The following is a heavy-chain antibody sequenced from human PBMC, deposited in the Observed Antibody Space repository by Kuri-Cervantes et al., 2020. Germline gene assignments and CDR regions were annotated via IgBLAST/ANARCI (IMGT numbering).Heavy chain of an antibody. J-gene: IGHJ4*02. CDR3: ARDLEDYGDYEGGYFDY. V-gene: IGHV3-30-3*01. Sequence: LSLTCAASGFTFSSYAMHWVRQAPGKGLEWVAVISYDGSNKYYADSVKGRFTISRDNSKNTLYLQMNSLRAEDTAVYYCARDLEDYGDYEGGYFDYWGQGTLVTVSS. D-gene: IGHD4-17*01. CDR1: GFTFSSYA. CDR2: ISYDGSNK.